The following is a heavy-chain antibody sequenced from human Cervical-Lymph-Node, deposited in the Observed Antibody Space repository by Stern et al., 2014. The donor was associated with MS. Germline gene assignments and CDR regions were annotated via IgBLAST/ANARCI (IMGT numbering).Heavy chain of an antibody. CDR3: AKGDSSSPLEY. V-gene: IGHV3-33*06. Sequence: VQLVESGGGVVQPGRSLRLSCAASGFTFSSYGIHWVRQTPGKGLEWVAVIWYDGSNKYYADSVKGRFTISRDNFENTVYLQMNSLRAEDTAVYYCAKGDSSSPLEYWGQGTLVTVSS. CDR2: IWYDGSNK. J-gene: IGHJ4*02. CDR1: GFTFSSYG. D-gene: IGHD6-6*01.